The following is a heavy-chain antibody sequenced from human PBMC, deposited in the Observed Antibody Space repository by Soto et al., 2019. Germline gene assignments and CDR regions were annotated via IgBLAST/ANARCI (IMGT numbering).Heavy chain of an antibody. V-gene: IGHV3-64D*08. CDR3: VKGDAPGGWGADY. D-gene: IGHD3-16*01. Sequence: GGSLRLSCSASGFTFSSYAMHWVRQAPGKGLEYVSAISSNGGSTYYADSVKGRFTISRDNSKNTLYLQMSSLRAEDTAVYYCVKGDAPGGWGADYWGQGTLVTVSS. J-gene: IGHJ4*02. CDR2: ISSNGGST. CDR1: GFTFSSYA.